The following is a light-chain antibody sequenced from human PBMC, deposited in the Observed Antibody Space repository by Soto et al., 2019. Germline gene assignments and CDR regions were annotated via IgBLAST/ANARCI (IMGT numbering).Light chain of an antibody. J-gene: IGKJ1*01. CDR1: QSVSSDY. CDR2: GTS. CDR3: QQYGSSPRT. Sequence: IVLTQSPATLSLSPGERATLSCRASQSVSSDYLAWYQQKPGQAPRLLIFGTSSRATGIPDRFSGSGSGTDFTLTISRLEPEDLAVYYCQQYGSSPRTFGQGTKVDIK. V-gene: IGKV3-20*01.